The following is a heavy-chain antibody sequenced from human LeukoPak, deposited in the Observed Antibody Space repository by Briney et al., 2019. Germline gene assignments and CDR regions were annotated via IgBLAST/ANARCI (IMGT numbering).Heavy chain of an antibody. CDR1: GFTFSIYS. J-gene: IGHJ6*04. Sequence: GGSLRLSCAASGFTFSIYSVNWVRQAPGKGLEWVSSISSSSSYIYYADSVKGRFTISRDNAKNSLYLQMNSLRAEDTAVYYCAELGITMIGGVWGKGTTVTISS. CDR2: ISSSSSYI. D-gene: IGHD3-10*02. CDR3: AELGITMIGGV. V-gene: IGHV3-21*01.